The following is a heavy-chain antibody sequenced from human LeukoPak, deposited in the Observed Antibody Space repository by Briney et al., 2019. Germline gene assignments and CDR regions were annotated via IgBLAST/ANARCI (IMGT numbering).Heavy chain of an antibody. CDR1: GFSVSHHW. D-gene: IGHD1-14*01. Sequence: PGGSLRLSCAAFGFSVSHHWMSWVRQAPGKGLEWVANIKKDGSEKYYGDPVEGRFTFSRDNAKNSVYLQMNSVRAEDTAVYYCARGIIGDNYYGLDVWGQGTTVTVSS. CDR2: IKKDGSEK. CDR3: ARGIIGDNYYGLDV. V-gene: IGHV3-7*01. J-gene: IGHJ6*02.